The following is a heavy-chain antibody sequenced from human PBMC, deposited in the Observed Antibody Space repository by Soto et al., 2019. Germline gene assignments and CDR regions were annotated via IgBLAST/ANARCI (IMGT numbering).Heavy chain of an antibody. CDR2: ISSSSSYT. Sequence: QVQLVESGGGLVKPGGSLRLSCAASGFTFSDYYMSWIRQAPGKGLEWVSYISSSSSYTNYADSVKGRITISRDNAKNSLYLQMNSLRAEDTAVYYCARVRRIVGATRGGSVDYWGQGTLVTVSS. D-gene: IGHD1-26*01. CDR3: ARVRRIVGATRGGSVDY. V-gene: IGHV3-11*06. CDR1: GFTFSDYY. J-gene: IGHJ4*02.